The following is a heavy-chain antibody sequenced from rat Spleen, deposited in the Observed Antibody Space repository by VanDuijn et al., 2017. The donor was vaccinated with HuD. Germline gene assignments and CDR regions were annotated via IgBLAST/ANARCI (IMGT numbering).Heavy chain of an antibody. V-gene: IGHV5S10*01. CDR1: GFTFSDYN. CDR2: IIYDGSRT. D-gene: IGHD1-2*01. Sequence: EVQLVESGGGLIQPGRSLKLSCVASGFTFSDYNMAWVRQAPKKGLEWVATIIYDGSRTYYRDSVKGRFTISRDNPKSTLYLQMDSLWSEDTATYYCSTHMYYSSYIRPNWFAYWGQGTLVTVSS. CDR3: STHMYYSSYIRPNWFAY. J-gene: IGHJ3*01.